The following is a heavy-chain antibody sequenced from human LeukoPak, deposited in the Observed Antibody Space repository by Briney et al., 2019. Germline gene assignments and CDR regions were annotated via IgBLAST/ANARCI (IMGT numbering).Heavy chain of an antibody. D-gene: IGHD2-2*02. CDR1: GFTFSSYW. Sequence: GGSLRLSCAASGFTFSSYWMSWVRQAPGKGLEWVANIKQDESEKYYVDSVKGRFTTSRDNAKNSLYLQLNSLRAEDTAVYYCARARYCSSYSCYKDYWGQGTLVTVSS. CDR2: IKQDESEK. CDR3: ARARYCSSYSCYKDY. V-gene: IGHV3-7*01. J-gene: IGHJ4*02.